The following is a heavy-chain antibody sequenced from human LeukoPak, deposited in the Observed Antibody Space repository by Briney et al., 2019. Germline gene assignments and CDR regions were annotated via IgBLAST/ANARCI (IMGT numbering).Heavy chain of an antibody. Sequence: GESLKISCKGSGYSFTSYWIGWVRQMPGKGLEWMGIIYPCDSDTRYSPPFQGQVTISADKSISTAYLQWSSLKASDTAMYYCARRGIAAAGTWDFDYWGQGTLVTVSS. CDR3: ARRGIAAAGTWDFDY. CDR1: GYSFTSYW. J-gene: IGHJ4*02. V-gene: IGHV5-51*01. CDR2: IYPCDSDT. D-gene: IGHD6-13*01.